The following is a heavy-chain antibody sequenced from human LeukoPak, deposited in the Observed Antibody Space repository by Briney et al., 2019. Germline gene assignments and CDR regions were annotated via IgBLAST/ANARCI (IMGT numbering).Heavy chain of an antibody. V-gene: IGHV4-34*01. CDR3: ARPIVSDYYYHMDV. J-gene: IGHJ6*03. Sequence: SETLSLTCAVYGGSFSGYYWSWIRQPPGKGLEWIGEINHSGGTNYNPSLKSRVTISVDTSKNQFSLKLSSVTAADTAVYYCARPIVSDYYYHMDVWGKGTTVTISS. D-gene: IGHD3-22*01. CDR2: INHSGGT. CDR1: GGSFSGYY.